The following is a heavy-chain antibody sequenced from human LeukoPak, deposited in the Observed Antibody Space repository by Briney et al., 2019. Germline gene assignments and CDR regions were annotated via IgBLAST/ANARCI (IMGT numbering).Heavy chain of an antibody. Sequence: GGSLRLSCAASGFTFSSYAMHWVRQAPGKGLEWVAVISYDGSNKYYADSVKGRFTISRDNSKNTLYLQMNSLRAEDTAVYYCARERIVVVPAAMNFDYWGQGTLVTVSS. CDR1: GFTFSSYA. V-gene: IGHV3-30-3*01. CDR3: ARERIVVVPAAMNFDY. D-gene: IGHD2-2*01. J-gene: IGHJ4*02. CDR2: ISYDGSNK.